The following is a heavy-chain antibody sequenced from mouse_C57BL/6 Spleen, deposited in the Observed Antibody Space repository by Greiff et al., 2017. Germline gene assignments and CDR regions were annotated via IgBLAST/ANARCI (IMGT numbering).Heavy chain of an antibody. J-gene: IGHJ1*03. CDR2: IWGGGST. CDR3: SKHGINSGYFDV. D-gene: IGHD3-1*01. V-gene: IGHV2-9*01. Sequence: VQLQQSGPGLVAPSQSLSITCTVSGFSLTSYGVDWVRQPPGKGLEWLGVIWGGGSTNYNSALMSRLSISKDNSKSQVFLKMNRLQTEDTAMYYCSKHGINSGYFDVWGTGTTVTVSS. CDR1: GFSLTSYG.